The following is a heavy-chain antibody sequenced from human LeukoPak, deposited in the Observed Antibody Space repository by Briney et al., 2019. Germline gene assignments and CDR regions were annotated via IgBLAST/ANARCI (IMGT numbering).Heavy chain of an antibody. CDR3: ARISISGYTRAPFDY. D-gene: IGHD5-18*01. Sequence: GSLRLSCSASGFTFGDYGMSWVRQAPGKGLELVSGINWNGGSTGYADSVKGRFTISRDNAKNSLYLQVNSLRAEDTALYYCARISISGYTRAPFDYWGQGTLVTVSS. J-gene: IGHJ4*02. CDR2: INWNGGST. CDR1: GFTFGDYG. V-gene: IGHV3-20*04.